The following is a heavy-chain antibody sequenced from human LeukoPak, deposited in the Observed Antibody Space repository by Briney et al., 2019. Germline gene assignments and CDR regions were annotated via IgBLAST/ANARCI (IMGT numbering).Heavy chain of an antibody. J-gene: IGHJ4*02. V-gene: IGHV1-2*02. CDR3: ARGPGNYDSSGYYYFDY. D-gene: IGHD3-22*01. CDR2: INPNSGGT. CDR1: GYTFTGYY. Sequence: GASVKVSCKASGYTFTGYYMHWVRQAPGQGLEWMGWINPNSGGTNYAQKFQGRVTMTRDTSISTAYMELSRLRSDDTAVYYCARGPGNYDSSGYYYFDYWGQGTLVTVSS.